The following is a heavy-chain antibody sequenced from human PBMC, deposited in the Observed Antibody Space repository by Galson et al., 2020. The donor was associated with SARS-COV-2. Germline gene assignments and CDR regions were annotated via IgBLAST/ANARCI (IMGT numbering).Heavy chain of an antibody. CDR2: ISHRGGT. D-gene: IGHD4-17*01. J-gene: IGHJ3*02. CDR1: GTPISSGSYS. CDR3: ARLHYGEYAPEAFDI. Sequence: SETLSLTCAVSGTPISSGSYSWHWIRQPPGKGLEWNGYISHRGGTYYNPSLKSRVTISGDRSKNQFSLRLSSVTAADTAVYYCARLHYGEYAPEAFDIWGPGTRVTVAS. V-gene: IGHV4-30-2*01.